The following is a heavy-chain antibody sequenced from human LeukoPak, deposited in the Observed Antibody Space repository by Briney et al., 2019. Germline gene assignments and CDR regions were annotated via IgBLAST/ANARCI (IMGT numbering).Heavy chain of an antibody. CDR2: IYFSGST. J-gene: IGHJ3*02. Sequence: SETLSLTCTVSGGSISFYYWSWIRQPPGKGLEWIGCIYFSGSTNYNPSLKSRVTISVDTSKNQFSLKLSSVTAADTAVYYCARHAYTWNDYFGSSGEVPDAFDIWGQGTMVTVSS. V-gene: IGHV4-59*08. CDR3: ARHAYTWNDYFGSSGEVPDAFDI. D-gene: IGHD1-20*01. CDR1: GGSISFYY.